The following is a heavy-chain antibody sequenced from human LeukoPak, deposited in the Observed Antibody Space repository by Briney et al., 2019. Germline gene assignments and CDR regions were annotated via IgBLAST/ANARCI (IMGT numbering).Heavy chain of an antibody. J-gene: IGHJ3*02. Sequence: SETLSLTCTVSGGSISSSSYYWGWIRQPPGKGLEWIGSIYYSGSTYYNPSLKSRVTISVDTSKNQFSLKLSSVTAADTAVYYCARVERHDSFLEAFDIWGQGTMVTVSS. CDR3: ARVERHDSFLEAFDI. CDR1: GGSISSSSYY. CDR2: IYYSGST. D-gene: IGHD3-22*01. V-gene: IGHV4-39*07.